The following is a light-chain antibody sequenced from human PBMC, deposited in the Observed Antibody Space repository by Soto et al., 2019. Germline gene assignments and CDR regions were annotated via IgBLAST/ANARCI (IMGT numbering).Light chain of an antibody. CDR1: SSDITDYNS. Sequence: QSALTQPASVSGFLGQSITISCTGTSSDITDYNSVSWYQQHPGKAPKLMIYEVTIRPSGVPDRFSGSKSGNTASLTVSGLQAADEADYFCKSYAGSNTYVFGSGTKLTVL. CDR2: EVT. J-gene: IGLJ1*01. V-gene: IGLV2-8*01. CDR3: KSYAGSNTYV.